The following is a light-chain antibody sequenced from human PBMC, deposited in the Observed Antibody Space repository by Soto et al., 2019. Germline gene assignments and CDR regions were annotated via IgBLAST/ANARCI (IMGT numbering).Light chain of an antibody. J-gene: IGKJ1*01. CDR1: QSISSW. CDR3: QQYNSYPWT. Sequence: DIPMTQSHSTLSASLGDRLTITCRASQSISSWLAWYQQKPGKAPKLLIYKASSLESGVPSRFSGSGSGTEFTLTISSLQPDDFATYYCQQYNSYPWTFGQGTKVDI. CDR2: KAS. V-gene: IGKV1-5*03.